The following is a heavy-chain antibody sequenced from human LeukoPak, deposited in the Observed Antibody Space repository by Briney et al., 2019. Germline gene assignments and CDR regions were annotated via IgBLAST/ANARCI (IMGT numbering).Heavy chain of an antibody. J-gene: IGHJ4*02. CDR1: GFTFSSYE. CDR2: ISFSGGTI. D-gene: IGHD5-12*01. V-gene: IGHV3-48*03. CDR3: ARGYRGYNDY. Sequence: GGSLRLSCAASGFTFSSYEMNWVRQAPGKGLEWVSYISFSGGTIYYADSVKGRFTISRDNAKNSLNLQLNSLRAEDTAVYYCARGYRGYNDYWGQGTLVTVSS.